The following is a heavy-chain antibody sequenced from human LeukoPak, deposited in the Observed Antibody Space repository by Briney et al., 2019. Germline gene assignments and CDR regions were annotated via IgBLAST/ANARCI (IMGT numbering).Heavy chain of an antibody. CDR2: ISYDGSNK. D-gene: IGHD1-26*01. CDR3: AKDEDRGELDY. CDR1: GFTFSSYA. V-gene: IGHV3-30*18. Sequence: GGSLRLSCAASGFTFSSYAMSWVRQAPGKGLEWVAVISYDGSNKYYADSVKGRFTISRDNSKNTLYLQMNSLRAEDTAVYYCAKDEDRGELDYWGQGTLVTVSS. J-gene: IGHJ4*02.